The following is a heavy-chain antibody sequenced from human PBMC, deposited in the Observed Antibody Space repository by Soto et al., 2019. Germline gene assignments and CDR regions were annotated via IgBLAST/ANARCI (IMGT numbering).Heavy chain of an antibody. CDR3: ARVDTAMVTASY. Sequence: SVKIGSTSSRYRLSISVVSGARKAPGQGLEWMGWISAHNGKTNYPQKLQGRVTMTTDTSTSTAHMELRSLRSDDTAVYYCARVDTAMVTASYWGQGTLVTVPS. V-gene: IGHV1-18*01. CDR1: RYRLSISV. CDR2: ISAHNGKT. J-gene: IGHJ4*02. D-gene: IGHD5-18*01.